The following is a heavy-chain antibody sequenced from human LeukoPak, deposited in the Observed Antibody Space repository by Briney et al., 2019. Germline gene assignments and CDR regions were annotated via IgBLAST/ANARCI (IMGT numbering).Heavy chain of an antibody. CDR2: ISYDGSNK. CDR3: AKAFGDVYDYVWGSYRFDAFDI. V-gene: IGHV3-30*04. J-gene: IGHJ3*02. CDR1: GFTFSSYS. Sequence: GGSLRLSCAASGFTFSSYSMHWVRQAPGKGLEWVAVISYDGSNKYYADSVKGRFTISRDNSKNTLYLQMNSLRAEDTAVYYCAKAFGDVYDYVWGSYRFDAFDIWGQGTMVTVSS. D-gene: IGHD3-16*02.